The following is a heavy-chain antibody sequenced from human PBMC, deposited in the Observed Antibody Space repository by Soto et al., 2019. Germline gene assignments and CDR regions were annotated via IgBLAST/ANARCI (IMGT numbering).Heavy chain of an antibody. V-gene: IGHV3-23*01. J-gene: IGHJ5*02. CDR2: ISGSGDST. CDR1: GFTFSSYA. CDR3: AKGPNTHYSSGLNRFDP. Sequence: GSLRLSCAASGFTFSSYAMSWVRQAPGKGLEWVSAISGSGDSTYYADSVKGRFTISRDNSKNTLYLQMNSLRAEDTAVYYCAKGPNTHYSSGLNRFDPCGQGSLVTVSS. D-gene: IGHD6-19*01.